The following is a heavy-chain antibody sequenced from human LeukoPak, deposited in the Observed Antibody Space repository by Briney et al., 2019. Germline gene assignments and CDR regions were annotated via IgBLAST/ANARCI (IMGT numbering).Heavy chain of an antibody. V-gene: IGHV1-69*05. CDR1: GGTFSSYA. J-gene: IGHJ4*02. D-gene: IGHD3-22*01. Sequence: SVKVSCKASGGTFSSYAISWVRQAPGQGLEWMGGIIPIFGTANYAQKFQGRVTITTDGSTSTAYMELSSLRSEDTAVYYCARDQNPDYDSRGYFDYWGQGTLVTVSS. CDR3: ARDQNPDYDSRGYFDY. CDR2: IIPIFGTA.